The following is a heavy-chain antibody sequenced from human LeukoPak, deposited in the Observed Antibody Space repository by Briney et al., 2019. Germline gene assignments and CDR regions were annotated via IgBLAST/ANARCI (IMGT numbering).Heavy chain of an antibody. V-gene: IGHV3-30*04. D-gene: IGHD3-3*01. J-gene: IGHJ4*02. CDR2: ISYDGSNK. Sequence: TGRSLRLSCAASGFTFSSYAMHWVRQAPGKGLEWVAVISYDGSNKYYADSVKGRFTISRDNSKNTLYLQMNSLRAEDTAVYYCAKDVRREWLLHFDYWGQGTLVTVSS. CDR3: AKDVRREWLLHFDY. CDR1: GFTFSSYA.